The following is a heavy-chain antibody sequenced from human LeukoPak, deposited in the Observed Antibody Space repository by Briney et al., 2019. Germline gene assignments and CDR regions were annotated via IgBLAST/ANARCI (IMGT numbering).Heavy chain of an antibody. D-gene: IGHD3-10*01. CDR1: GFTFDDYG. CDR3: ARESFLLWFGELSGWFDP. CDR2: INWNGGST. V-gene: IGHV3-20*04. J-gene: IGHJ5*02. Sequence: PGGSLRLSCATSGFTFDDYGMSWVRQAPGKGLEWVSGINWNGGSTGYADSVKGRFTIFRDNAKNSPYLQMNSLRAEDTALYYCARESFLLWFGELSGWFDPWGQGTLVTVSS.